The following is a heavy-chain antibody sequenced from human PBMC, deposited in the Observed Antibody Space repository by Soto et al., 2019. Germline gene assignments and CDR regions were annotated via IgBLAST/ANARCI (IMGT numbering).Heavy chain of an antibody. D-gene: IGHD3-10*01. CDR2: ISWNSGSV. Sequence: EVQLVESGGGLVQPGRSLRLSCAASGFTFDDYAMHWVRQAPGKGLEWVSGISWNSGSVGYADSVKGRFTISRDNAKNSLYLQMNGLRPQDTALYYCAKDVSASGSFFDYWGQGILVTVSS. CDR3: AKDVSASGSFFDY. J-gene: IGHJ4*02. CDR1: GFTFDDYA. V-gene: IGHV3-9*01.